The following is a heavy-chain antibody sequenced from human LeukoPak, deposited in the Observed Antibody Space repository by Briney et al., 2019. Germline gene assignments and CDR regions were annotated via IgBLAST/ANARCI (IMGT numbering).Heavy chain of an antibody. CDR3: ARGVDYYGV. CDR2: IYYSGST. CDR1: GDSISSSSYY. D-gene: IGHD3-10*01. J-gene: IGHJ4*02. Sequence: PSETLSLTCTVSGDSISSSSYYWGWIRQPPGKGLEWIGSIYYSGSTYYNPSLKSRVTISVDTSKNQFSLKLPSVSAADTAVYYCARGVDYYGVWGQGTLVTVSS. V-gene: IGHV4-39*01.